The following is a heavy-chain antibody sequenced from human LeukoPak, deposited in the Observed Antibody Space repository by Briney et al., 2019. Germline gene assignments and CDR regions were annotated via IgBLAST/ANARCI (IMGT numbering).Heavy chain of an antibody. CDR3: ARSYESSGYKH. CDR2: IYYSGST. CDR1: GGSISSSSYY. D-gene: IGHD3-22*01. J-gene: IGHJ1*01. V-gene: IGHV4-39*01. Sequence: SETLSLTCTVSGGSISSSSYYWGWIRQPPGKGXEWIGSIYYSGSTYYNPSLKSRVTISVDTSKKQFSLKLSSVTAADTAVYYCARSYESSGYKHWGQGTLVTVSS.